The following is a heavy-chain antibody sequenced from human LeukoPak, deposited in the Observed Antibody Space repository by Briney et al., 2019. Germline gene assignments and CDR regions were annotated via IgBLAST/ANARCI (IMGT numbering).Heavy chain of an antibody. V-gene: IGHV4-4*07. CDR1: GGSISSYY. CDR3: ASGYYYDSSGYIREGSLDY. Sequence: SETLSLTCTVSGGSISSYYWSWIRQPAGKGLEWIGRIYTSGSTNYNPSLKSRVTMSVDTSKNQFSLKLSSVTAADTAVHYCASGYYYDSSGYIREGSLDYWGQGTLVTVSS. D-gene: IGHD3-22*01. CDR2: IYTSGST. J-gene: IGHJ4*02.